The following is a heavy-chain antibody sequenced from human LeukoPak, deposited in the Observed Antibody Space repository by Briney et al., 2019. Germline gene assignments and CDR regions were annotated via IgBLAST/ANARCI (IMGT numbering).Heavy chain of an antibody. CDR2: TSYDGNNK. J-gene: IGHJ6*02. CDR1: GFIFSNYA. V-gene: IGHV3-30-3*01. D-gene: IGHD3-3*01. Sequence: GGSLRLSCAASGFIFSNYALHWVRQAPGKGLEWVAVTSYDGNNKYYADSVKGRFTISRDNSKNRLYLQMNSLKTEDTAMYYCARDLTIFGVGISHYNGMDVWGQGTTVTVSS. CDR3: ARDLTIFGVGISHYNGMDV.